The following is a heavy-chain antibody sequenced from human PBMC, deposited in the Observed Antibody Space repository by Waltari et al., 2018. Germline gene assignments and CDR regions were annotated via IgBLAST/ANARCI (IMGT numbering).Heavy chain of an antibody. V-gene: IGHV3-74*01. D-gene: IGHD1-26*01. Sequence: YWMHWVRQAPGKGLVWVSRINREGSTTAYADSVKGRFTISRDDAKNTLFLQMNSLRAEETAVYYCARNGNDALDIWGQGTMVTVSS. J-gene: IGHJ3*02. CDR2: INREGSTT. CDR3: ARNGNDALDI. CDR1: YW.